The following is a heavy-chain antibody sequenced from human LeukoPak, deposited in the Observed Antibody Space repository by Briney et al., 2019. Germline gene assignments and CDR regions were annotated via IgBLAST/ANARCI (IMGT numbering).Heavy chain of an antibody. J-gene: IGHJ3*02. CDR3: ARVRDCSSTSCYGPDDAFDI. CDR1: GFTFSSYS. D-gene: IGHD2-2*01. CDR2: ISSSSYI. Sequence: GGSLRLSCAASGFTFSSYSMNWVRQAPGKGLEWVSSISSSSYIYYADSVKGRFTISRDNAKNSLYLQMNSLRAEDTAVYYCARVRDCSSTSCYGPDDAFDIWGQGTMVTVSS. V-gene: IGHV3-21*01.